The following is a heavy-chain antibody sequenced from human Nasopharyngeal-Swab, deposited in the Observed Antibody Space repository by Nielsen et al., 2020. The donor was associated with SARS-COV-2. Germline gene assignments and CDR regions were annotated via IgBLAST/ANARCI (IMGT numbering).Heavy chain of an antibody. CDR2: INPNSGGT. Sequence: ASVKVSCKASGYTFTGYYMHWVRQAPGQELEWMGWINPNSGGTNYAQKFQGRVTMTRDTSISTAYMELSRLRSDDTAVYYCARVFLRGGYTPPGYWGQGTLVTVSS. V-gene: IGHV1-2*02. CDR1: GYTFTGYY. J-gene: IGHJ4*02. CDR3: ARVFLRGGYTPPGY. D-gene: IGHD5-12*01.